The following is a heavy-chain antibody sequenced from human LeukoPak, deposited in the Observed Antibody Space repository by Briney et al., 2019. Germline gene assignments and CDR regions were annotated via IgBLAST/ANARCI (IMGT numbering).Heavy chain of an antibody. CDR3: AKDLDC. J-gene: IGHJ6*02. CDR1: GFSFSSCA. Sequence: PGGSLRLSCAASGFSFSSCAMAWVRQAPGKGLEWVSGISSGGISTYYADSVKGRFTIPRDNSNNTLSLRMNSLRAEDTAVYYCAKDLDCWGQGTTVTVSS. CDR2: ISSGGIST. V-gene: IGHV3-23*01.